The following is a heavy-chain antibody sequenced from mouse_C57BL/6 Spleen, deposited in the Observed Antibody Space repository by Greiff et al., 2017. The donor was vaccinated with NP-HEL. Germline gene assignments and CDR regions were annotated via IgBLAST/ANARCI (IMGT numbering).Heavy chain of an antibody. Sequence: QVQLQQSGAELVRPGASVKLSCKASGYTFTDSYINWVKQRPGQGLEWIERIYPGSGNTYYNEKFKGKATLTAEKSSSTAYMQLSSLTSEDSAVYFCARGDYSNSFAYWGQGTLVTVSA. CDR2: IYPGSGNT. CDR3: ARGDYSNSFAY. D-gene: IGHD2-5*01. J-gene: IGHJ3*01. CDR1: GYTFTDSY. V-gene: IGHV1-76*01.